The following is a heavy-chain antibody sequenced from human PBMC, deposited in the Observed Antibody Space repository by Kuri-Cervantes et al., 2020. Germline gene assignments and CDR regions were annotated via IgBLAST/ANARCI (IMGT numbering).Heavy chain of an antibody. CDR3: ARAGSDGFGFDY. D-gene: IGHD3-16*01. CDR1: GFTVSSNY. CDR2: IWYDGSNK. J-gene: IGHJ4*02. Sequence: GESLKISCAASGFTVSSNYMSWIRQAPGKGLEWVAVIWYDGSNKYYADSVKGRFTISRDNSKNTLYLQMNSLRAEDTAVYYCARAGSDGFGFDYWGQGTLVTVSS. V-gene: IGHV3-33*08.